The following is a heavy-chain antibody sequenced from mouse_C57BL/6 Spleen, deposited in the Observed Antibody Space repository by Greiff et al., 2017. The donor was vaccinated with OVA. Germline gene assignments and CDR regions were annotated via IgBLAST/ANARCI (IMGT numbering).Heavy chain of an antibody. J-gene: IGHJ1*03. V-gene: IGHV1-80*01. CDR1: GYAFSSYW. D-gene: IGHD2-5*01. CDR2: IYPGDGDT. Sequence: QVQLKESGAELVKPGASVKISCKASGYAFSSYWMNWVKQRPGKGLEWIGQIYPGDGDTNYNGKFKGKATLTADKSSSTAYMQLSSLTSEDSAVYFCARRYSNLYFDVWGTGTTVTVSS. CDR3: ARRYSNLYFDV.